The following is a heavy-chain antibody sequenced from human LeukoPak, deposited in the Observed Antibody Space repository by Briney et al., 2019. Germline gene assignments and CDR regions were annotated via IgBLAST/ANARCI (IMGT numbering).Heavy chain of an antibody. Sequence: SETLSLTCTVSGGSISSYYWSWIRQPPGKGLEWIGYIYYSGSTNYNPSLKSRVTISVDTSKNQFSLKLSPVTAADTAVYYCSRESGPFCPFGHWGQGTLVAVTS. CDR1: GGSISSYY. CDR2: IYYSGST. D-gene: IGHD1-26*01. J-gene: IGHJ4*02. CDR3: SRESGPFCPFGH. V-gene: IGHV4-59*12.